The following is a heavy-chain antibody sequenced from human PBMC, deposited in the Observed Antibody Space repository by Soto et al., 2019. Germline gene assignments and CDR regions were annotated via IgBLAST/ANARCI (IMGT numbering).Heavy chain of an antibody. CDR1: GFTFSSYA. D-gene: IGHD2-8*01. Sequence: TGGSLRLSCAASGFTFSSYAMSWVRQAPGKGLEWVSAISGSGGSTYYADSVKGRFTISRDNSKNTLYLQMNSLRAEDTAVYYCEKTRLVYAIKEGMDVWGQWTTVTVSS. CDR3: EKTRLVYAIKEGMDV. V-gene: IGHV3-23*01. J-gene: IGHJ6*02. CDR2: ISGSGGST.